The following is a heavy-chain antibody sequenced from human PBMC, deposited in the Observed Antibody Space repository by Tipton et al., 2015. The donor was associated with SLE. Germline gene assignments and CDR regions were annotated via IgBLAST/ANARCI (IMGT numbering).Heavy chain of an antibody. V-gene: IGHV4-39*01. CDR1: GGSISTSAYY. CDR3: ARHIVVVPASMPGWFDP. D-gene: IGHD2-2*01. J-gene: IGHJ5*02. Sequence: TLSLTCTVSGGSISTSAYYWGWIRQPPGKGLEWIGSIYYRGNTYHNPTLRSRLTISVDTSKNQFSLKLSSVTAADTALYYCARHIVVVPASMPGWFDPWGQGTLVTVSS. CDR2: IYYRGNT.